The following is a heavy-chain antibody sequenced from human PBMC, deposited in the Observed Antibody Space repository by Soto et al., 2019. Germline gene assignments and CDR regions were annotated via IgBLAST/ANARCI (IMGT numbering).Heavy chain of an antibody. CDR3: DRGFYSNSFGM. CDR2: VSTSGETI. J-gene: IGHJ3*02. CDR1: GFTFSAYS. Sequence: VQLVESGGGLLKPGGSLRLSCVASGFTFSAYSMDWVRQAPGKGLEWVAYVSTSGETIHYADFVRGRFTISRDNANNPLYLQMNNLRDEYTALYYCDRGFYSNSFGMWGQGTMVTVSS. D-gene: IGHD3-22*01. V-gene: IGHV3-48*02.